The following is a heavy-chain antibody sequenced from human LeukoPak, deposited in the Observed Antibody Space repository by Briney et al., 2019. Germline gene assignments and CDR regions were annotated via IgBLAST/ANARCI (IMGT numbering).Heavy chain of an antibody. CDR1: GFTFSLYW. CDR2: IKQDGSEK. Sequence: GGSLRLSCAASGFTFSLYWMNWVRRAPGRGLEWVANIKQDGSEKNYVDSVKGRFTISRDNAKNSLYLQMNNLRVEDTAMYYCAGGTGFIIKDWGQGTLVTVSS. CDR3: AGGTGFIIKD. D-gene: IGHD3-9*01. J-gene: IGHJ4*02. V-gene: IGHV3-7*03.